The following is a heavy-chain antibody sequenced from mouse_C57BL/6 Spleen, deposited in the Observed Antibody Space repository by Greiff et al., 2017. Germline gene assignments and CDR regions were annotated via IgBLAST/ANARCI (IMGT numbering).Heavy chain of an antibody. CDR1: GFTFSSYA. CDR3: ARDYGSSLHWYFDV. J-gene: IGHJ1*03. D-gene: IGHD1-1*01. Sequence: EVKLQESGGGLVKPGGSLKLSCAASGFTFSSYAMSWVRQTPEKRLEWVATISDGGSYTYYPDNVKGRITLSRDNAKNNLYLQMSHLKSEDTAMYYCARDYGSSLHWYFDVWGTGTTVTVSS. CDR2: ISDGGSYT. V-gene: IGHV5-4*01.